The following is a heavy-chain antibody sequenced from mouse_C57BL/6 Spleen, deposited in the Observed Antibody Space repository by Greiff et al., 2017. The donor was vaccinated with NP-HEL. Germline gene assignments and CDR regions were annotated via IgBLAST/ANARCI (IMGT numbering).Heavy chain of an antibody. D-gene: IGHD1-1*01. CDR3: AGEGYYGSSYYFDY. CDR1: GYSFTDYN. J-gene: IGHJ2*01. V-gene: IGHV1-39*01. CDR2: INPNYGTT. Sequence: EVQLQQSGPELVKPGASVKISCKASGYSFTDYNMNWVKQSNGKSLEWIGVINPNYGTTSYNQKFKGKATLTVDQSSSTAYMQLNSLTSEDSAVYYCAGEGYYGSSYYFDYWGQGTTLTVSS.